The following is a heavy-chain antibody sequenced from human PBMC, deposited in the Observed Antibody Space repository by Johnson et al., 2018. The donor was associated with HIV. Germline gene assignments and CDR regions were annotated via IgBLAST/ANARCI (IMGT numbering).Heavy chain of an antibody. V-gene: IGHV3-20*04. Sequence: VHLVESGGGVVRPGGSLRLSCAASGFTFDNFAMSWVRQAPGKGLEWVSGINWNGGSIGYAESVKGRFTISRDNAKNSLYLQMNSLRAEDTALYYCARVSCSSTSCLGDGAFDIWGQGTMVTVSS. CDR3: ARVSCSSTSCLGDGAFDI. J-gene: IGHJ3*02. CDR2: INWNGGSI. CDR1: GFTFDNFA. D-gene: IGHD2-2*01.